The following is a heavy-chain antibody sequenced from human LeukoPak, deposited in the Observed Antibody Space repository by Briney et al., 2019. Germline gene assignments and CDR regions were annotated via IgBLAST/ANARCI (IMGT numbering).Heavy chain of an antibody. V-gene: IGHV3-15*01. CDR1: GFTFSNAW. CDR2: IKSKRDGGAT. J-gene: IGHJ4*02. CDR3: KRGGASDDY. D-gene: IGHD4-17*01. Sequence: GGSLGLSCAASGFTFSNAWMSWVRQAPGKGLEWVGRIKSKRDGGATDYAAPVKGRFTISRDDSKNTVYLQMNSLKTEDTAVYYCKRGGASDDYWGQGTLVTVSS.